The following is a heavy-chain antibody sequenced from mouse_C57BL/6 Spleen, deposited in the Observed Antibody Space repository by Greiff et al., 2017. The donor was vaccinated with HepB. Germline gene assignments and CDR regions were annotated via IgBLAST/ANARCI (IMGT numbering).Heavy chain of an antibody. CDR2: INPSNGGT. V-gene: IGHV1-53*01. D-gene: IGHD3-2*02. CDR3: AREVTAQAPYYAMDY. Sequence: VQLQQSGTELVKPGASVKLSCKASGYTFTSYWMHWVKQRPGQGLEWIGNINPSNGGTNYNEKFKSKATLTVDKSSSTAYMQLSSLTSEDSAVYYCAREVTAQAPYYAMDYWGQGTSVTVSS. J-gene: IGHJ4*01. CDR1: GYTFTSYW.